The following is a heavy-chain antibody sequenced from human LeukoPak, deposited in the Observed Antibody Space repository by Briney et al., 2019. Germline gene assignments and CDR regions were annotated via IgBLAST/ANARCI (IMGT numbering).Heavy chain of an antibody. CDR1: GFTFSGSY. V-gene: IGHV3-73*01. D-gene: IGHD2-15*01. Sequence: QPGGSLTLSCAASGFTFSGSYMHWVSQASGKGLEWVGLIRSKPNSYTTVYAASVKGRFTISRDDSKNTAYLQMNSLKAEDTAVYYCTRQECSGGSCSYVDYWGQGTLVTVSS. CDR2: IRSKPNSYTT. J-gene: IGHJ4*02. CDR3: TRQECSGGSCSYVDY.